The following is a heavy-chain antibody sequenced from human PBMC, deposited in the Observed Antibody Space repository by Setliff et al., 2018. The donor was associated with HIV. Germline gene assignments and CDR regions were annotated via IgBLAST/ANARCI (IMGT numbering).Heavy chain of an antibody. CDR2: IIPISGTV. V-gene: IGHV1-69*05. Sequence: ASVKVSCKASGGTFSSYAISWVRQAPGQGLEWMGGIIPISGTVNYAQKFWGRVTITTHESTSTAYRELSSLRSEDTAVYYCARDFGGYCSSMSCPGLFDPWGQGTXXXVSS. D-gene: IGHD2-2*01. J-gene: IGHJ5*02. CDR3: ARDFGGYCSSMSCPGLFDP. CDR1: GGTFSSYA.